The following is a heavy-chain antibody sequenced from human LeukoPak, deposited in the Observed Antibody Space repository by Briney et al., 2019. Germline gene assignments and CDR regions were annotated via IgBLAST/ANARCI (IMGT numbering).Heavy chain of an antibody. CDR2: FRGSGDTT. J-gene: IGHJ4*02. D-gene: IGHD1-26*01. CDR3: ARDPPPNSGNYLYYFDY. V-gene: IGHV3-23*01. CDR1: GLTFRNYA. Sequence: PGGSLRLSCAASGLTFRNYAMSWVRQAPGKGLEWVSVFRGSGDTTYYADSVKGRFTVSRDNSKNTLYLQMNSLRAEDTAVYYCARDPPPNSGNYLYYFDYWGQGTLVTVSS.